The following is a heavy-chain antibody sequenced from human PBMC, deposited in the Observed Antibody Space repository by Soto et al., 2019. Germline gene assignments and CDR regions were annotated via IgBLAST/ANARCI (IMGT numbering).Heavy chain of an antibody. CDR3: AKDLDLTARWELLVFDY. CDR2: ISGSAGGT. Sequence: VQLLESGGDLVQPGGTLRLSCAASGFTFSSYAMSWVRQGPGKGLEWVSSISGSAGGTFYADSVKGRFTISRDNSKNTLYLQMSSLRAEDTALYYCAKDLDLTARWELLVFDYWGQGALVTVSS. CDR1: GFTFSSYA. J-gene: IGHJ4*02. V-gene: IGHV3-23*01. D-gene: IGHD1-26*01.